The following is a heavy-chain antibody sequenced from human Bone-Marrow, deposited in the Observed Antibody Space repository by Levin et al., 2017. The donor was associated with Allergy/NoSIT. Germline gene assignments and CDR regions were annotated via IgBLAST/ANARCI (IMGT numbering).Heavy chain of an antibody. CDR3: ARIKWRLTGYYIDY. J-gene: IGHJ4*02. D-gene: IGHD3-9*01. V-gene: IGHV3-11*03. CDR2: ISGSSSYT. Sequence: GGSLRLSCAASGFAFSDYYMSWIRQAPGQGLEWLSYISGSSSYTNNADSVKGRFTISRDNTKNSLYLQMNSLRAEDTAVYYCARIKWRLTGYYIDYWGQGTLVTVSS. CDR1: GFAFSDYY.